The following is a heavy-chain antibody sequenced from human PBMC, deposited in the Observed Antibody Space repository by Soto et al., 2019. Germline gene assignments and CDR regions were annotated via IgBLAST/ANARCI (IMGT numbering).Heavy chain of an antibody. CDR1: TGSTNSFY. J-gene: IGHJ4*02. CDR3: ARYRNCYNLNPIHQ. D-gene: IGHD2-21*01. CDR2: FFYTGST. V-gene: IGHV4-59*01. Sequence: QVQLQVSGPGLVKPSATLSLSCTVSTGSTNSFYWSWIRQPPWKGLQWLGYFFYTGSTNHNPSLKSRVTISLDMSSSQFSLRLSSVTAADTAMYYCARYRNCYNLNPIHQWRQGLLVTVAS.